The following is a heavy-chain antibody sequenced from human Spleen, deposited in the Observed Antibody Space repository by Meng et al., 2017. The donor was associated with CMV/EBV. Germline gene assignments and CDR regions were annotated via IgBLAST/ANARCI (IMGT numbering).Heavy chain of an antibody. Sequence: SETLSLTCTVSGGSISSSSYYWGWIRQPPGKGLEWIGNLYYSGSTYYNPSLKSRVTISVDTSKNQFSLKLSSVTAADTAVYYCARGSRPADYDFWRNYYYGMDVWGQGTTVTVSS. J-gene: IGHJ6*02. CDR2: LYYSGST. D-gene: IGHD3-3*01. CDR3: ARGSRPADYDFWRNYYYGMDV. CDR1: GGSISSSSYY. V-gene: IGHV4-39*07.